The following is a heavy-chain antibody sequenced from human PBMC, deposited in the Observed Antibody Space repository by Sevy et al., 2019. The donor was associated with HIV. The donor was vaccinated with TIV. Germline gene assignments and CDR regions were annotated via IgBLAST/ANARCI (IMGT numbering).Heavy chain of an antibody. D-gene: IGHD1-1*01. CDR2: ISSSFYI. CDR3: AQEIWAKNDV. Sequence: GGSLRLSCAASGFTFSVYSMNWVRQAPGKGVERVSSISSSFYINYAGSVKGRVTISRDNAKNSRYLKMTNLGADDTAVYYSAQEIWAKNDVWGQGTTVTVSS. J-gene: IGHJ6*02. V-gene: IGHV3-21*01. CDR1: GFTFSVYS.